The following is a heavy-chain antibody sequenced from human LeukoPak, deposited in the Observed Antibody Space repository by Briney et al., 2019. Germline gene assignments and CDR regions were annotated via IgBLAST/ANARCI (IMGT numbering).Heavy chain of an antibody. J-gene: IGHJ6*03. CDR3: ARELIVLEPAARRYNYYMDV. CDR1: GYTFTSYN. D-gene: IGHD2-2*01. CDR2: MHPNKGDT. Sequence: ASVKVSCKASGYTFTSYNINWVRQAPGQGLEWMAWMHPNKGDTDYAQKFQDRVTVTSNTSISTAYMELRSLTSEDTAVYYCARELIVLEPAARRYNYYMDVWGIGTTVSVSS. V-gene: IGHV1-8*03.